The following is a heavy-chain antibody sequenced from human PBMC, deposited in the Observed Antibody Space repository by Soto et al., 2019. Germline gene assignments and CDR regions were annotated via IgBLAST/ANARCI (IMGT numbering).Heavy chain of an antibody. V-gene: IGHV3-53*01. D-gene: IGHD6-13*01. CDR1: GFTVSSTY. CDR2: IYGGLTA. Sequence: PGGSLRLSCAASGFTVSSTYMTWVRQAPGKGLEWVSVIYGGLTASYADSVKGRFTISRDNSKNTLFLQMNSLRAEDTAVYYCARDRIEAAGTPRFNYYYGMDVWGQGPTVTVS. CDR3: ARDRIEAAGTPRFNYYYGMDV. J-gene: IGHJ6*02.